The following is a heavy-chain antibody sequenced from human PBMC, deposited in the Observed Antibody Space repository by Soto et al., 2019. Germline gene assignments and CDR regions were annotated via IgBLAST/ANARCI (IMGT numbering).Heavy chain of an antibody. CDR2: IIPILGIA. V-gene: IGHV1-69*02. J-gene: IGHJ5*02. D-gene: IGHD2-2*01. CDR1: GGTFSSYT. CDR3: ARTPAAMQGFDD. Sequence: QVQLVQSGAEVKKPGSSVKVSCKASGGTFSSYTISWVRQAPGQGLEWMGRIIPILGIANYAQKFQGRVPITADKSTRTADTELSSLRSEDTAVYYGARTPAAMQGFDDWGQGTLVTVSS.